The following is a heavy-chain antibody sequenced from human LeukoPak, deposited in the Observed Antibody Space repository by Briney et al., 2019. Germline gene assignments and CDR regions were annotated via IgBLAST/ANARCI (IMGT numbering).Heavy chain of an antibody. Sequence: GGALRLSCAASGFTFSSYAMHWVRQAPGKGLDWVAVILHYGGNKHYGHSVRGRFTISRDNSKNTLHLQMNSLRAEDTAVYYCAKDDCGGECYSGGDTGTSYYYNSMDLGGQGPTVTVPS. CDR1: GFTFSSYA. D-gene: IGHD2-21*01. CDR2: ILHYGGNK. CDR3: AKDDCGGECYSGGDTGTSYYYNSMDL. J-gene: IGHJ6*01. V-gene: IGHV3-30*18.